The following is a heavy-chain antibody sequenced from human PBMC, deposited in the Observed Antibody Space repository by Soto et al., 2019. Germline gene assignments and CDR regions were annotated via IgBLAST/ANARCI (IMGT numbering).Heavy chain of an antibody. Sequence: SETLSLTCTVSGGSISSYYWSWIRQPPGKGLEWIGYIYYSGSTNYNPSLKSRVTISVDTSKNQFSLKLSSVTAADTAVYYCARDRVEMATPNYYYYGMDVWGQGTTVTVSS. CDR2: IYYSGST. D-gene: IGHD5-12*01. J-gene: IGHJ6*02. CDR1: GGSISSYY. CDR3: ARDRVEMATPNYYYYGMDV. V-gene: IGHV4-59*12.